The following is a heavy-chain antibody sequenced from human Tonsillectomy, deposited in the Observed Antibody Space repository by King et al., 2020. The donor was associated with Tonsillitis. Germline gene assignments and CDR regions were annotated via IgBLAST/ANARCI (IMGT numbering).Heavy chain of an antibody. CDR3: AKMGGYYDSGSYGYFDY. V-gene: IGHV3-23*04. J-gene: IGHJ4*02. CDR1: GFTFSSSA. CDR2: ISGSGGST. Sequence: VQLVESGGGLVQPGGSLRLSCAASGFTFSSSAMSWFRQAPGKGLEWVLAISGSGGSTYYADSVKGRFTISRDNSKNTLYLQMNNLRAEDTAVYYCAKMGGYYDSGSYGYFDYWGQGTLVTVSS. D-gene: IGHD3-10*01.